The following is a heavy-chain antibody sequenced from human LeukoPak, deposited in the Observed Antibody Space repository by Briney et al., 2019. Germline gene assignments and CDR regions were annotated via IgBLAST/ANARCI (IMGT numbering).Heavy chain of an antibody. CDR1: GFTFSDYY. V-gene: IGHV3-11*01. CDR3: AREMWRGFVDY. J-gene: IGHJ4*02. D-gene: IGHD3-3*01. CDR2: ISSSGSAI. Sequence: GGSLRLSCAASGFTFSDYYMSWIRQAPGKGLEWVSYISSSGSAIYYADSVKGRFTISRDKAKNSVYMQMNSLRAEDTAVYYCAREMWRGFVDYWGQGTLVTVSS.